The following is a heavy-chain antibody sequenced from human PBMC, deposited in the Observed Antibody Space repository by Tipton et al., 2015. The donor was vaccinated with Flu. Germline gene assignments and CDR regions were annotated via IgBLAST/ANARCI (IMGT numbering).Heavy chain of an antibody. J-gene: IGHJ4*02. V-gene: IGHV4-38-2*02. Sequence: TLSLTCTVSGYSISSGYYWGWIRQSPGKGLEWIGNIYHSGRTYYNPSLKSRVTISVDTSKNQFSLKLSSVTAADTALYYCAGNNYYDSSGYYCSLDYWGQETLVTVSS. D-gene: IGHD3-22*01. CDR3: AGNNYYDSSGYYCSLDY. CDR1: GYSISSGYY. CDR2: IYHSGRT.